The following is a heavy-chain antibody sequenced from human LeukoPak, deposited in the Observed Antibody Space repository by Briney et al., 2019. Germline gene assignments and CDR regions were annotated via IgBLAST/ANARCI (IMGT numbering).Heavy chain of an antibody. J-gene: IGHJ4*02. CDR3: ARHQAGGPFDY. V-gene: IGHV4-39*01. Sequence: PSETLSLTCTVSGGSISSSSYYWGWIRQPPGKGPEWIGSIYYSGSTYYNPSLKSRVTIPVDTSKNQFSLKLSSVTAADTAVYYCARHQAGGPFDYWGQGTLVTVSS. CDR2: IYYSGST. CDR1: GGSISSSSYY. D-gene: IGHD6-25*01.